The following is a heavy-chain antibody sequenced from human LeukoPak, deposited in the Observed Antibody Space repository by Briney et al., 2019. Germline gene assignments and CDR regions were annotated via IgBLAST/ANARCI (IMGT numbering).Heavy chain of an antibody. CDR3: ARISSTSCYTCPDY. Sequence: PPETLSLTCTVSGGSISSSSYYWGWIRQPPEKGLEWIGSIYYSGSTYYNPSLKSRVTISVDTSKNQFSLKLSSVTAADTAVYYCARISSTSCYTCPDYWGQGTLVTVSS. J-gene: IGHJ4*02. CDR1: GGSISSSSYY. V-gene: IGHV4-39*01. D-gene: IGHD2-2*02. CDR2: IYYSGST.